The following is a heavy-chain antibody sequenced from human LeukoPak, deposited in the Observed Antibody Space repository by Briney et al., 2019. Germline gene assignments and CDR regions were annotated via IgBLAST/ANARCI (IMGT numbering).Heavy chain of an antibody. CDR3: ARDAQQLVPFDY. V-gene: IGHV1-18*01. D-gene: IGHD6-13*01. Sequence: ASVKVSCKASGYTFTSYGISWVRQAPGQGLEWMGWIRAYNGNTNYAQKLQGRVTLTTDTSTSTAYMELRSLRSDDTAVYYCARDAQQLVPFDYWCRGTRVIVTS. CDR2: IRAYNGNT. J-gene: IGHJ4*02. CDR1: GYTFTSYG.